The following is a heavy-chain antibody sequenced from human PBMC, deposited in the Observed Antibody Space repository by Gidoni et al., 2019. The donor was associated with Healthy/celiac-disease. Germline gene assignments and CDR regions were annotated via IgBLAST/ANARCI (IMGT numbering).Heavy chain of an antibody. J-gene: IGHJ4*02. CDR1: FSSYA. V-gene: IGHV3-30-3*01. CDR3: ARDSRNLVVVAATLDY. D-gene: IGHD2-15*01. CDR2: ISYDGSNK. Sequence: FSSYAMHWVRQAAGKGLEWVAVISYDGSNKYYADSVKGRFTISRDNSKNTLYLQMNSLRAEDTAVYYCARDSRNLVVVAATLDYWGQGTLVTVSS.